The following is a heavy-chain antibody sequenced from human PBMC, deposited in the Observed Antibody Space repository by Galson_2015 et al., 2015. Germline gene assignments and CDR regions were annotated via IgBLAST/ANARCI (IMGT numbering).Heavy chain of an antibody. CDR1: GYTFTSYG. D-gene: IGHD3-22*01. CDR3: ARWTTYDSTGYYSH. CDR2: VSPYNGNT. Sequence: SVKVSCKAYGYTFTSYGITWVRQAPGQGLEWMGWVSPYNGNTIYAQKLQGRVTMTTDTSTGTAYMDLRSLRSDDTAVYYCARWTTYDSTGYYSHWGQGTLVTVSS. V-gene: IGHV1-18*01. J-gene: IGHJ4*02.